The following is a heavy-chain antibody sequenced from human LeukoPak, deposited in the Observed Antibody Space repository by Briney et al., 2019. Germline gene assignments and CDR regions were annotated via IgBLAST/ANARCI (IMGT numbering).Heavy chain of an antibody. D-gene: IGHD5-12*01. CDR2: IYHSGRT. CDR3: ARIEYSGYSY. V-gene: IGHV4-38-2*02. CDR1: GYSISSGYS. J-gene: IGHJ4*02. Sequence: SETLSLTCTVSGYSISSGYSWGWIRQSPGKGLEWIGTIYHSGRTYYNPSLKSRVTISVDTSKNQFSLKLSSVTAADTAVYYCARIEYSGYSYWGQGTLVTVSS.